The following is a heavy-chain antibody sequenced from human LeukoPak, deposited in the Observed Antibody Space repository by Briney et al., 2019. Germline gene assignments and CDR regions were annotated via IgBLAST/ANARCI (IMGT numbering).Heavy chain of an antibody. CDR1: GGSISSSSYY. CDR3: ARTIYDSSTLFDY. J-gene: IGHJ4*02. CDR2: NYYSGST. Sequence: SETLSLTCTVSGGSISSSSYYWGWIRQPPGKGLEWIGSNYYSGSTYYNPSLKSRVTISVDTSKNQFSLKLSSVTAADTAVYYCARTIYDSSTLFDYWGQGTLVTVSS. D-gene: IGHD3-22*01. V-gene: IGHV4-39*07.